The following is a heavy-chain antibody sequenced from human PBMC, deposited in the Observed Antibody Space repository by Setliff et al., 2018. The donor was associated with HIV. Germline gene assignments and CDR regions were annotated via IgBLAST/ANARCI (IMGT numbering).Heavy chain of an antibody. D-gene: IGHD6-19*01. CDR2: IRSKAYGGTT. V-gene: IGHV3-49*03. CDR1: GFTLSDAW. Sequence: PGGSLRLSCVASGFTLSDAWMSWFRQAPGKGLEWVGFIRSKAYGGTTEYAASVKGRFTISRDDSKSIAYLQMNSLKTEDTAVYYCTRDPRVYSIAVAGDDYWGQGTLVTVSS. J-gene: IGHJ4*02. CDR3: TRDPRVYSIAVAGDDY.